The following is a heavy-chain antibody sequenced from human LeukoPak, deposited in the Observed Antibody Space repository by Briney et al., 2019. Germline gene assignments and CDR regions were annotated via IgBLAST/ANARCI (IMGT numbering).Heavy chain of an antibody. CDR3: AKDLLGTHITTILAAASDAFDI. D-gene: IGHD3-22*01. V-gene: IGHV3-30*18. J-gene: IGHJ3*02. Sequence: LGRSLRLSCAASGFIFSNYSMNWVRQAPGKGLGWVADISYDGSSKCHAYSLKGRFTIFRDNSKNTLYLQMNNLGADDTAVYYCAKDLLGTHITTILAAASDAFDIWGRGTRVSVSS. CDR1: GFIFSNYS. CDR2: ISYDGSSK.